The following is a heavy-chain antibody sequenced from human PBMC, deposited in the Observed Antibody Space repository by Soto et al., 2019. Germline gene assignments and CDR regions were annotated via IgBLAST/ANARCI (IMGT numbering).Heavy chain of an antibody. J-gene: IGHJ4*02. CDR1: GFTFGKYW. Sequence: EVQLVESGGGLVQTGGSLRISCAASGFTFGKYWMAWVRQAPGKGLEWLANIKRDGSEKYYVDSVKGRFSISRDNAKNSLYLQMSSLRVEDTAVSYCARHDDRDANYWGQGTLVTVSS. D-gene: IGHD3-3*01. V-gene: IGHV3-7*01. CDR3: ARHDDRDANY. CDR2: IKRDGSEK.